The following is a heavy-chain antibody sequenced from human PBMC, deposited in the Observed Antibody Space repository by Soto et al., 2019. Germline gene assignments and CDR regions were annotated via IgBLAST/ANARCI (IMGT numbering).Heavy chain of an antibody. CDR1: GFSFSSSD. V-gene: IGHV3-30*03. Sequence: GGSLRLSCVASGFSFSSSDMHWVRQAPGKGLEWVAHISIDGSRKYYADSVKGRFTVSRENSKNTLYLQINSLRPEEAALYYCTRGPTHGAFDIWGQGTMVTVSS. CDR3: TRGPTHGAFDI. CDR2: ISIDGSRK. J-gene: IGHJ3*02.